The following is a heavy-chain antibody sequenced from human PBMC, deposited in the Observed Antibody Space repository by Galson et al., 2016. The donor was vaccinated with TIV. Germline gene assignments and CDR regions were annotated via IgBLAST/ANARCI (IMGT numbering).Heavy chain of an antibody. CDR2: IDWDDDK. CDR3: ARAPISIFGLATSYYFDY. Sequence: IDWDDDKFYNSSLKARLTISKDISRNQVVLTMTNMDPVDTATYYCARAPISIFGLATSYYFDYWGQGTLVTVSS. J-gene: IGHJ4*02. D-gene: IGHD3-3*01. V-gene: IGHV2-70*04.